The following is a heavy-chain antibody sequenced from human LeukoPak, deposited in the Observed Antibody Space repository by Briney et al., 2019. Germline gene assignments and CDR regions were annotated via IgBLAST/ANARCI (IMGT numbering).Heavy chain of an antibody. CDR2: FDPEDGET. CDR3: ATDLDSGRPGYFDY. V-gene: IGHV1-24*01. J-gene: IGHJ4*02. D-gene: IGHD1-26*01. Sequence: ASVKVSCKVSGYTLTELSMHWVRQAPGKGLEWMGGFDPEDGETIYAQKFQGRVTMTEDTSTDTANMELSSLRSEDTAVYYCATDLDSGRPGYFDYWGQGTLVTVSS. CDR1: GYTLTELS.